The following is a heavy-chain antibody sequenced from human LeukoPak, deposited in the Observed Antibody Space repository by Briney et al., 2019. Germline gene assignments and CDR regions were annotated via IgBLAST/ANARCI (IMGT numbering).Heavy chain of an antibody. Sequence: GGSLRLPCAASGFTFSNYDMHWVRQVTGKGLEWVSAIGTTGDTYYPGSVKGRFTISRENAKNSLYLQMNSLRAEDTAVYYCARAIAMFRGVNYFDYWGQGTLVAVSS. J-gene: IGHJ4*02. V-gene: IGHV3-13*01. CDR2: IGTTGDT. CDR1: GFTFSNYD. CDR3: ARAIAMFRGVNYFDY. D-gene: IGHD3-10*01.